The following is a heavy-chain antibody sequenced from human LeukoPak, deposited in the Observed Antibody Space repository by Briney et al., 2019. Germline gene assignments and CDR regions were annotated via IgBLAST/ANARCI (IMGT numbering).Heavy chain of an antibody. D-gene: IGHD5-12*01. CDR1: GFTFSDSA. CDR3: TRLEGGYDY. CDR2: IRSKADSYAT. J-gene: IGHJ4*02. V-gene: IGHV3-73*01. Sequence: GGSLRLSCAASGFTFSDSAMNWVRQASGKGLEWVGRIRSKADSYATTYAASVKGRFTISRDDSKNTAFLQMNSLKTEDTAVYYCTRLEGGYDYWGQGTLVSVSS.